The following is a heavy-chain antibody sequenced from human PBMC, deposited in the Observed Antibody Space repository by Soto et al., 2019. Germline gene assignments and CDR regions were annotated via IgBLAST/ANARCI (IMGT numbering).Heavy chain of an antibody. CDR1: GFTFSSYS. J-gene: IGHJ4*02. CDR3: ARTAPGDYYDSSGELDY. Sequence: PGGSLRLSCAASGFTFSSYSMNWVRQAPGKGLEWVSSISSSSSYIYYADSVKGRFTISRDNAKNSLYLQMNSLRAEDTAVYYCARTAPGDYYDSSGELDYWGQGTLVTVSS. D-gene: IGHD3-22*01. V-gene: IGHV3-21*01. CDR2: ISSSSSYI.